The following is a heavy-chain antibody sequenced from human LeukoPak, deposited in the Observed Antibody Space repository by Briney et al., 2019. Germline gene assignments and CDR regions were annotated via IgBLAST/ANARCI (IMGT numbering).Heavy chain of an antibody. CDR2: IYPSDSDT. J-gene: IGHJ6*03. CDR3: ARLKFPLSRYYYGPDSTYYYYMDV. Sequence: GESLKISCKGSGYSFTSSWIGWLRQMPGKGLECMGIIYPSDSDTRYGPSFQGQVTISADKSLSTAHLQWSSLKASDAAVYYCARLKFPLSRYYYGPDSTYYYYMDVWGKGTTVTISS. CDR1: GYSFTSSW. D-gene: IGHD3-10*01. V-gene: IGHV5-51*01.